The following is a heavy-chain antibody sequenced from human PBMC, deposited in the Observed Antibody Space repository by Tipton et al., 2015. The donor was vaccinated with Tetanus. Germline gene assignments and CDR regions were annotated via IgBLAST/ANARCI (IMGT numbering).Heavy chain of an antibody. CDR2: ISGSGDTT. V-gene: IGHV3-23*01. J-gene: IGHJ4*02. Sequence: SLRLSCAASGFTFNRYGINWVRQAPGKGLVWVSSISGSGDTTYYADSVRGRFTVSRDNSKDTVYLDVRSLRDEDTAVYYCAKGGGHSGSWSDYLDSWGQGTLVTVSS. CDR1: GFTFNRYG. D-gene: IGHD6-13*01. CDR3: AKGGGHSGSWSDYLDS.